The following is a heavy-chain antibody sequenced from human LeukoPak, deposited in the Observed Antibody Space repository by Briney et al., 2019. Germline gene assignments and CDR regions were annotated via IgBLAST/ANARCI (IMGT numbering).Heavy chain of an antibody. CDR1: GFTFSSYT. Sequence: GGSLRLSCAASGFTFSSYTMTWVRQAPGKGLEWVSAISGSGGSTYYADSVKGRFTISRDNSKNTLYLQMNSLRAEDTAVYYCAKVPQMQRFDPWGQRTLVTVSS. CDR2: ISGSGGST. V-gene: IGHV3-23*01. CDR3: AKVPQMQRFDP. J-gene: IGHJ5*02.